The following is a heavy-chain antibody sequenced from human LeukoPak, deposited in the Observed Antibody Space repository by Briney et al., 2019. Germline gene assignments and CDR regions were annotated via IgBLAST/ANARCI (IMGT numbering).Heavy chain of an antibody. D-gene: IGHD3-10*01. Sequence: SQTLSLTCTVSGGSISSGSYYWSWIRQPAGKGLEWIGRIYTSGSTNYNPSLKSRVTISVDTSKNQFSLKLSSVTAADTAVYYCAREGLGGSRKYYYYYGMDVWGQGITVTVSS. V-gene: IGHV4-61*02. J-gene: IGHJ6*02. CDR2: IYTSGST. CDR3: AREGLGGSRKYYYYYGMDV. CDR1: GGSISSGSYY.